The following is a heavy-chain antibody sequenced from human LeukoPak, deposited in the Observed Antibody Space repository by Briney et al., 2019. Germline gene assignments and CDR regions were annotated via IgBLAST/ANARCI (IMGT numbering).Heavy chain of an antibody. CDR1: GFTFSSYW. CDR2: INSDGSST. J-gene: IGHJ5*02. V-gene: IGHV3-74*01. D-gene: IGHD2-21*02. Sequence: GGSLRLSCAASGFTFSSYWMNWVRQAPGKGLVWVSRINSDGSSTSYADSVKGRFTISRDNAKNTLYLQMNSLRAEDTAVYCCARDIIPYCGGDCYDNWFDPWGQGTLVTVSS. CDR3: ARDIIPYCGGDCYDNWFDP.